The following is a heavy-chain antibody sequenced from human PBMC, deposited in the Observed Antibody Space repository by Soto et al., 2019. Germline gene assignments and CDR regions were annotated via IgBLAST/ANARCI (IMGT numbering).Heavy chain of an antibody. J-gene: IGHJ4*02. CDR3: ARTYYYDTSGYYPY. D-gene: IGHD3-22*01. Sequence: GASVKVSCKASGYTFTTYGISWVRQAPGQGLEWMGWISGHNGNTNYAQKFQGRVTMTTDTSTSTAYMELRSLRFDDTAVYYCARTYYYDTSGYYPYWGQGTLVTVSS. CDR1: GYTFTTYG. V-gene: IGHV1-18*01. CDR2: ISGHNGNT.